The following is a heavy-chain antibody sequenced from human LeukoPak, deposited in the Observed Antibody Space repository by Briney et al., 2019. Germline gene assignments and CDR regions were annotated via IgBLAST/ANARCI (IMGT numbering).Heavy chain of an antibody. Sequence: GGSLRLSCVPSRFTFSNYAMSCVRQAPGKGLEWVSVISGSGDTTYSADSVKGRFTISRDNSKNTLYYQLDSLTAEDTAVYYCARDRGAVAATWFDYWGEGTLVTVSS. V-gene: IGHV3-23*01. D-gene: IGHD6-19*01. J-gene: IGHJ4*02. CDR3: ARDRGAVAATWFDY. CDR1: RFTFSNYA. CDR2: ISGSGDTT.